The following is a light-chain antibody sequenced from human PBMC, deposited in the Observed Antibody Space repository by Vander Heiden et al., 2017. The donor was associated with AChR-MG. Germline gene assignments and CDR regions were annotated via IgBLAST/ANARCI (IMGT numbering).Light chain of an antibody. CDR2: AAS. CDR1: QGVSGNY. V-gene: IGKV3-20*01. Sequence: EIVLTQSPGTLSLSPGERAALSCRASQGVSGNYLAWYQQKPGQAPRLLIYAASSRAAGIPDRFSGSVSGTDFTLTISRLEPEDFAVYYCQQYGNSPETFGQGTKVEIK. CDR3: QQYGNSPET. J-gene: IGKJ1*01.